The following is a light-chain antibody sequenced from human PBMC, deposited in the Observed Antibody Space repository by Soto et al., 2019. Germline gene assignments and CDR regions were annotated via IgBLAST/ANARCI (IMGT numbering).Light chain of an antibody. CDR3: QQYGSSPYT. V-gene: IGKV3-20*01. J-gene: IGKJ2*01. CDR1: QSVSSSY. Sequence: EIVLTQSPGTLSLSPGERATLSCRASQSVSSSYLAWYQQKPGQAPRLRIYGASSRATSIQDRFSGSGSGTDFTLTISRLEPEDFAVYYCQQYGSSPYTFGQGTKLEIK. CDR2: GAS.